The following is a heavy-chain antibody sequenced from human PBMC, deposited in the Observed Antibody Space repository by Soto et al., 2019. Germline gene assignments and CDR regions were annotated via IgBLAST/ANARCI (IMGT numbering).Heavy chain of an antibody. D-gene: IGHD3-9*01. Sequence: PSETLSLTCTVSGGSVSSGSYYWSWIRQPPGKGLEWIGYIYYSGSTNYNPSPKSRVTISVDTSKNQFSLKLSSVTAADTAVYYCARDRGRYYDILTGPAPYFDYWGQGTLVTVSS. CDR2: IYYSGST. CDR3: ARDRGRYYDILTGPAPYFDY. J-gene: IGHJ4*02. CDR1: GGSVSSGSYY. V-gene: IGHV4-61*01.